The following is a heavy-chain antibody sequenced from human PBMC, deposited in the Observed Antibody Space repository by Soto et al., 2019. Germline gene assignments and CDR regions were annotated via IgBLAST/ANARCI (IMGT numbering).Heavy chain of an antibody. V-gene: IGHV1-69*06. CDR2: IIPIFGTA. Sequence: SVKVSGNASGGTFSSYAISWVRQAPGQGLEWMGGIIPIFGTATYAQKFQGRVTITADKSTSTAYMELSSLRSEDTAVYYCARPPDSSGYYYAFDIWGQGTMVTVSS. J-gene: IGHJ3*02. D-gene: IGHD3-22*01. CDR3: ARPPDSSGYYYAFDI. CDR1: GGTFSSYA.